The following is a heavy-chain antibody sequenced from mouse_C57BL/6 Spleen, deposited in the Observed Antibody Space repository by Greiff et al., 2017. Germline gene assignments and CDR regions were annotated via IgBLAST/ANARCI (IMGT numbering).Heavy chain of an antibody. V-gene: IGHV2-2*01. CDR3: ASSIYYDYSAWFAD. J-gene: IGHJ3*01. CDR1: GFSLTSYG. D-gene: IGHD2-4*01. Sequence: VQLLQSGPGLVQPSQSLSITCTVSGFSLTSYGVHWVRQSPGKGLEWLGVIWSGGSTDYTAAFISRLSISKDNSKRQVFFKMNSLQADDTAIYYCASSIYYDYSAWFADWGKGALVTVSA. CDR2: IWSGGST.